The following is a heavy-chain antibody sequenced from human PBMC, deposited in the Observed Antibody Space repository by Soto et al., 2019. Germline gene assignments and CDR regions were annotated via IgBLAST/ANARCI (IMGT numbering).Heavy chain of an antibody. CDR1: GFTFSSYS. CDR2: ISSSSSYI. CDR3: ASGSPGVHNGFDP. Sequence: EVQLVESGGGLVKPGGSLRLSCAASGFTFSSYSMNWVRQAPGKGLEWVSSISSSSSYIYYADSVKGRFTISRDNAKNSLYLQMNSLRAEDTAVYYCASGSPGVHNGFDPWGQGTLVTVSS. V-gene: IGHV3-21*01. D-gene: IGHD2-8*01. J-gene: IGHJ5*02.